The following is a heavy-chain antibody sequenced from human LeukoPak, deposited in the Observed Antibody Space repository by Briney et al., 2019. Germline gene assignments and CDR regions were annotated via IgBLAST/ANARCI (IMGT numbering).Heavy chain of an antibody. J-gene: IGHJ4*02. CDR2: IKQVGSEK. D-gene: IGHD3-10*01. CDR1: GFTFSSYW. V-gene: IGHV3-7*01. Sequence: GGSLRLSCAASGFTFSSYWMSWVRQAPGKGRGWVANIKQVGSEKYYVDSVKGRFTISRDNAKNSLYLQMNSLRAEDTAVYYCARGRGYYGPYYFDYWGQGTLVTVSS. CDR3: ARGRGYYGPYYFDY.